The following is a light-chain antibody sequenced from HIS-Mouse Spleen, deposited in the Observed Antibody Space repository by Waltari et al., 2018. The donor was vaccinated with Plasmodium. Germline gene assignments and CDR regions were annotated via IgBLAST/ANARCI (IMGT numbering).Light chain of an antibody. V-gene: IGLV3-10*01. Sequence: SYALPQPPSVPVSPGQTPRNTFSGDALPKKYAYWYQQKSGQAPVLVIYEDSKRPSGIPERFSGSSSGTMATLTISGAQVEDEADYYCYSTDSSGNHRVFGGGTKLTVL. CDR2: EDS. CDR3: YSTDSSGNHRV. J-gene: IGLJ3*02. CDR1: ALPKKY.